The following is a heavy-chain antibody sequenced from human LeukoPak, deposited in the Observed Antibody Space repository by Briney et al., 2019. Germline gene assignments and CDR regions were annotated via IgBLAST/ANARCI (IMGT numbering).Heavy chain of an antibody. J-gene: IGHJ4*02. CDR2: IIPIFGTA. V-gene: IGHV1-69*13. CDR1: VCTLRSYS. D-gene: IGHD4-23*01. Sequence: SVKVSCQASVCTLRSYSISWVRQPPGQGLEWMGGIIPIFGTANYAQKFQGRVTITADESTSTAYMELSSLRSEETAVYYCARGDYGGTFDYWGQGTLVTVSS. CDR3: ARGDYGGTFDY.